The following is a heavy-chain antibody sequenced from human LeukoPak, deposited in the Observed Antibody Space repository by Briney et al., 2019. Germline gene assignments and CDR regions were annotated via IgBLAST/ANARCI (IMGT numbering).Heavy chain of an antibody. CDR2: INHSGTT. Sequence: PSETLSLTCAVYGGSFSGYYWSWIRQPPGKGLEWIGEINHSGTTNYNPSLRSRVTISVDESKNQFSLKLTSVTAADTAVYYCARAFLVGYSPEEYFFDYWGQGALVTVSS. J-gene: IGHJ4*02. V-gene: IGHV4-34*01. D-gene: IGHD2-15*01. CDR3: ARAFLVGYSPEEYFFDY. CDR1: GGSFSGYY.